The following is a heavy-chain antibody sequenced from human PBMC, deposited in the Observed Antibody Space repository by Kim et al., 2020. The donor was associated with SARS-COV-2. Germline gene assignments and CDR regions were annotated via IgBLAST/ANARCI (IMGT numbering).Heavy chain of an antibody. J-gene: IGHJ6*02. D-gene: IGHD6-13*01. CDR3: AKDLAAAGTDYCDGMDV. Sequence: VKGRFTIDRDNAKNSLYLQMNSLRAEDTALYYCAKDLAAAGTDYCDGMDVWGQGTTVTVSS. V-gene: IGHV3-9*01.